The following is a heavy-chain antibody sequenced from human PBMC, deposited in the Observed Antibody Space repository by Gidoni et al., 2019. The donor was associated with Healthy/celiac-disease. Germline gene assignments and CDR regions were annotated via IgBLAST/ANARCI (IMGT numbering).Heavy chain of an antibody. Sequence: QLQLQESGPGLVKPSETLSLTCTVSGGSISRSSDYWGWIRQPPGKGLEWIGSIYYSGSTYYNPTLKSRVTISVDTSKNQFSLKLSSVTAADTAVYYCARMSRPYYYYGMDVWGQGTTVTVSS. CDR3: ARMSRPYYYYGMDV. V-gene: IGHV4-39*01. CDR2: IYYSGST. D-gene: IGHD6-13*01. J-gene: IGHJ6*02. CDR1: GGSISRSSDY.